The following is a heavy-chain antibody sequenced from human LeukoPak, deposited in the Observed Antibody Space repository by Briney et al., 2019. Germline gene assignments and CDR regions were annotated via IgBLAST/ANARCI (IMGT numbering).Heavy chain of an antibody. CDR1: GFTFQIYA. CDR2: MCGSAGCT. Sequence: QPGGSLRLSCAASGFTFQIYAMSWVRLAPGKGLQWVASMCGSAGCTFYADSVKGRFTISRDNFKNTLYLQMNDLRADDTAIYYCARDRPNYHESNGHYYNRDGDHWGQGALVTVSS. D-gene: IGHD3-22*01. V-gene: IGHV3-23*01. CDR3: ARDRPNYHESNGHYYNRDGDH. J-gene: IGHJ5*02.